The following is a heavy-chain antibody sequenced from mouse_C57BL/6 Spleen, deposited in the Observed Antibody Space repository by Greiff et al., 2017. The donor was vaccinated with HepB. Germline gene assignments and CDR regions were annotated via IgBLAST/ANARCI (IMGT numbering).Heavy chain of an antibody. D-gene: IGHD1-1*01. Sequence: EVKLMESGGGLVKPGGSLKLSCAASGFTFSSYAMSWVRQTPEKRLEWVATISDGGSYTYYPDNVKGRFTISRDNAKNNLYLQMSHLKSEDTAMYYCARDPFITTVAYFDYWGQGTTLTVSS. J-gene: IGHJ2*01. V-gene: IGHV5-4*01. CDR2: ISDGGSYT. CDR1: GFTFSSYA. CDR3: ARDPFITTVAYFDY.